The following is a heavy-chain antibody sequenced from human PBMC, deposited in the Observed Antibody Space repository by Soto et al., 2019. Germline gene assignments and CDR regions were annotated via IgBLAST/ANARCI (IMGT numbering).Heavy chain of an antibody. CDR1: GYTFTGYY. V-gene: IGHV1-2*04. CDR3: ARVGSGFWGAFDI. Sequence: GASVKVSCKASGYTFTGYYMHWVRQAPGQGLEWMGWINPNSGGTNYAQKFQGWVTMTRDTSISTAYMELSRLRSDDTAVYYCARVGSGFWGAFDIWGQGTMVTVSS. D-gene: IGHD3-16*01. CDR2: INPNSGGT. J-gene: IGHJ3*02.